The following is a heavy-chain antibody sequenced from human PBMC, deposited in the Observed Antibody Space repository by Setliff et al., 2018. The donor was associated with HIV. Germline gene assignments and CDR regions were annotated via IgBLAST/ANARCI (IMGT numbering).Heavy chain of an antibody. V-gene: IGHV4-4*07. D-gene: IGHD6-13*01. Sequence: SETLSLTCNISGVSIPTNYWNWIRQPAGKVLEWIGRIYTTGGTNYNPALKSRVTMSIDTSKNQISLKLNSVTAADTATYYCARSNPGITAGLLAYWGPGTLVTVSS. CDR2: IYTTGGT. CDR1: GVSIPTNY. CDR3: ARSNPGITAGLLAY. J-gene: IGHJ4*02.